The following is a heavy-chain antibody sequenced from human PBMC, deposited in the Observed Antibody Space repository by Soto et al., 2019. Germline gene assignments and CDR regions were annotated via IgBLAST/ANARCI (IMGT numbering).Heavy chain of an antibody. J-gene: IGHJ3*02. CDR1: GDSISSDNYF. V-gene: IGHV4-30-4*01. Sequence: QVQLQESGPGLVKPSQTLSLICTVSGDSISSDNYFWSWIRQPPGHGLEWIGYISNRGTPYYTPSIKSRVTISLDTSKNRFSLDMYSVTAADTAVYYCAREVIVVALSDAFDIWGQGTMVTVSS. CDR2: ISNRGTP. D-gene: IGHD2-15*01. CDR3: AREVIVVALSDAFDI.